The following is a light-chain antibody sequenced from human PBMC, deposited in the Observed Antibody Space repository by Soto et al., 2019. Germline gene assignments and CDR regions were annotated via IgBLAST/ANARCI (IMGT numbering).Light chain of an antibody. CDR3: AAWDDSLNGYV. CDR1: RSNIGSNT. Sequence: QSVLTQPPSASGTPGQRVTISCSGSRSNIGSNTVNWYRQLPGTAPKLLIYDNNQRPSGVPDRFSGSKSGTSGSLAISGLRSEDEAYYYCAAWDDSLNGYVFGAGTKVTVL. J-gene: IGLJ1*01. V-gene: IGLV1-44*01. CDR2: DNN.